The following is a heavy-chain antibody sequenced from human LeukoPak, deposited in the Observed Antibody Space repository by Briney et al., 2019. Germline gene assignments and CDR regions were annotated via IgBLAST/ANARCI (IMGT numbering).Heavy chain of an antibody. CDR3: AKDTHYYDSSGYYSLWDY. Sequence: PGGSLRLSCAASGFTFSSYAMSWVCQAPGKGLEWVSAISGSGGSTYYADSVKGRFTVSRDNSKNTLYLQMNSLRAEDTAVYYCAKDTHYYDSSGYYSLWDYWGQGTLVTVSS. CDR2: ISGSGGST. D-gene: IGHD3-22*01. J-gene: IGHJ4*02. V-gene: IGHV3-23*01. CDR1: GFTFSSYA.